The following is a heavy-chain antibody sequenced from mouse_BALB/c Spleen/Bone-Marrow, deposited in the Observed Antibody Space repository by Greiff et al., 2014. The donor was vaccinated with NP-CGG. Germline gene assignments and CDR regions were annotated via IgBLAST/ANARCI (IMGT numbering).Heavy chain of an antibody. Sequence: QVQLQQSGAELVKPGASVRLSCKASGYNFSDYTIYWVKQRSGQGLEWIGWFYPGSGSIKYNEKFKDKATLTADKSSRTVYMELSRLTSEDSAVYFCARHEDLDIRRRLGAMDYWGQGTSVTVSS. V-gene: IGHV1-62-2*01. J-gene: IGHJ4*01. CDR1: GYNFSDYT. CDR2: FYPGSGSI. CDR3: ARHEDLDIRRRLGAMDY. D-gene: IGHD2-12*01.